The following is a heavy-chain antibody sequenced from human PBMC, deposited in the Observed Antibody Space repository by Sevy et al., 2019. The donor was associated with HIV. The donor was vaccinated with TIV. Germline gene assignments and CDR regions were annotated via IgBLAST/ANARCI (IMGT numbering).Heavy chain of an antibody. D-gene: IGHD1-26*01. CDR2: IYYNGHI. Sequence: SETVSLTCTVSGGSITSLYWNWIRQPPGKGLEWIANIYYNGHINYNPSLKSRVTLSLDPSKNQFSLRLSSVTAADTAMYYCAGENAWGRGYSWGQGTLVTVSS. V-gene: IGHV4-59*08. CDR3: AGENAWGRGYS. CDR1: GGSITSLY. J-gene: IGHJ4*02.